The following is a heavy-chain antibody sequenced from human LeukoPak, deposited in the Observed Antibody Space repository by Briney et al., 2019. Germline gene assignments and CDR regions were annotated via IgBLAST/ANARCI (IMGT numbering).Heavy chain of an antibody. CDR2: VYSGGST. V-gene: IGHV3-53*01. Sequence: GGSLRLSCAASGFTVSSNYMSWVRQAPGKGLEWVSVVYSGGSTYYADSVKGRFTISRDNSKNTLYLQMNSLRAEDTAVYYCARSQHYGDRSGVFDYWGQGTLVTVSS. D-gene: IGHD4-17*01. CDR3: ARSQHYGDRSGVFDY. CDR1: GFTVSSNY. J-gene: IGHJ4*02.